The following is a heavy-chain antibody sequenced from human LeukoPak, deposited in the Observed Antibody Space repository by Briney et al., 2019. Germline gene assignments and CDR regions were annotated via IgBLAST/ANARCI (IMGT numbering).Heavy chain of an antibody. V-gene: IGHV1-2*02. CDR2: INPNSGGT. J-gene: IGHJ4*02. CDR3: AVGKQRTLTFDY. D-gene: IGHD4-17*01. Sequence: ASVKVSCKASGYTFTGYYMHWVRQAPGQGLEWMGWINPNSGGTNYAQKLQGRVTMTRDTSISTAYMELSRLRSDDTAVYYCAVGKQRTLTFDYWGQGTLVTVSS. CDR1: GYTFTGYY.